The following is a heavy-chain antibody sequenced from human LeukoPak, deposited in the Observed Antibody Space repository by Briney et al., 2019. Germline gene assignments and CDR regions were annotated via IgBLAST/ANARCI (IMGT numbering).Heavy chain of an antibody. CDR2: IYYSGST. CDR3: ARINGWSGAQYYFDS. Sequence: SETLSLTCIVSSGSISSSNFYWGWIRQPPGKGLEWIGSIYYSGSTYYNPSLKSRVTISIDTSKKNFSLNLSSVTAADTAVYYCARINGWSGAQYYFDSWGQGTLVTVSS. D-gene: IGHD6-19*01. CDR1: SGSISSSNFY. J-gene: IGHJ4*02. V-gene: IGHV4-39*07.